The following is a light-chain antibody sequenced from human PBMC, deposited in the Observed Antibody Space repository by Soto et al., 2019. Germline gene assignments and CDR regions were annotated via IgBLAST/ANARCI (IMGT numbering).Light chain of an antibody. J-gene: IGKJ4*01. CDR2: DAS. V-gene: IGKV3-11*01. CDR3: QEGTYWPA. Sequence: EIVLTQSPAILSLSPGEKETLSCRASQSVSGSLGWYQQKPGQAPRLIIYDASVRATGIPARFSGSGSGTDFTLTISSLEPEDFAVYYCQEGTYWPAFGGGTKVDI. CDR1: QSVSGS.